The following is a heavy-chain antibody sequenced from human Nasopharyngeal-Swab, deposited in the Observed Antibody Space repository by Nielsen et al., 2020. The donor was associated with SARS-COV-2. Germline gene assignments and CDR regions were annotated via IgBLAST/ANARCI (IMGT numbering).Heavy chain of an antibody. CDR1: GGSISSYY. V-gene: IGHV4-59*13. Sequence: GSLRLSCTVSGGSISSYYWSWIRQPPGKGLEWIGYIYYSGSTNYNPSLKSRVTISVDTSKNQFSLKLSSVTAADTAVYYCATTVTPFNFDYWGQGTLVTVSS. D-gene: IGHD4-17*01. CDR3: ATTVTPFNFDY. J-gene: IGHJ4*02. CDR2: IYYSGST.